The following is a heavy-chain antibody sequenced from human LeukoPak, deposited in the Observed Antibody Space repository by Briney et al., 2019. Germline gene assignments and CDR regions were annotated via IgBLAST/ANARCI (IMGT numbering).Heavy chain of an antibody. CDR1: GFTFSSDG. CDR3: AKDWAIAAAGGGDYFDY. CDR2: ISGSGGST. D-gene: IGHD6-13*01. Sequence: GGSLRLSCAASGFTFSSDGMSWVGQAPGKGLEWVSAISGSGGSTYYADSVKGRLTISRDNSKNTLYLQMNSLRAEDTAVYYCAKDWAIAAAGGGDYFDYWGQGTLVTVSS. V-gene: IGHV3-23*01. J-gene: IGHJ4*02.